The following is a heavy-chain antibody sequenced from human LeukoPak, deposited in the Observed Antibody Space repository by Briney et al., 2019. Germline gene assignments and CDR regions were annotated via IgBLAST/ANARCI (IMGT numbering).Heavy chain of an antibody. V-gene: IGHV1-46*01. CDR2: INPSGGTT. D-gene: IGHD1-26*01. J-gene: IGHJ3*02. CDR3: ARSGAYYDAFDI. Sequence: ASVKVSCKASGYTFTSYYMHWVRQAPGQGLEWMGIINPSGGTTTYAQQFQGRITATSDTSTSTFYMELSSLRFEDTAVYYCARSGAYYDAFDIWGRGTMVTVSS. CDR1: GYTFTSYY.